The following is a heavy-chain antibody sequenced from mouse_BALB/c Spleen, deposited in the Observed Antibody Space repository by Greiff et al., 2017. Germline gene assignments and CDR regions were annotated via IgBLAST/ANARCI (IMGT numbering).Heavy chain of an antibody. V-gene: IGHV2-6-5*01. CDR1: GFSLTDYG. J-gene: IGHJ3*01. Sequence: VQLQQSGPGLVAPSQSLSITCTVSGFSLTDYGVSWIRQPPGKGLEWLGVIWGGGSTYYNSALKSRLSISKDNSKSQVFLKMNSLPTDDTAMYYCAKQYRYDAAWFAYGGQGTLVTVSA. CDR2: IWGGGST. CDR3: AKQYRYDAAWFAY. D-gene: IGHD2-14*01.